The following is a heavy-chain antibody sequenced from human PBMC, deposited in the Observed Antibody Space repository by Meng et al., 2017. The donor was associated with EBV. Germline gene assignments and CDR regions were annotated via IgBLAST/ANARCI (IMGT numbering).Heavy chain of an antibody. Sequence: QVQLQQSGAGGKKPGSSVKVVCRTSGGTFRSDAVSWVRQAPGQGLEWMGGLIPMSGAPHYAQKFQDRVTIIADESTSTHSMELNNLRFEDTAMYYCASESGRGFTPDYWGQGTLVTVSS. CDR1: GGTFRSDA. CDR2: LIPMSGAP. CDR3: ASESGRGFTPDY. D-gene: IGHD3-10*01. V-gene: IGHV1-69*01. J-gene: IGHJ4*02.